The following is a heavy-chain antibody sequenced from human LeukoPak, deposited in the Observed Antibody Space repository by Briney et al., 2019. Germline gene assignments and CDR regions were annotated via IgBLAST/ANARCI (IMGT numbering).Heavy chain of an antibody. J-gene: IGHJ4*02. CDR1: GFTFSSYA. CDR2: ISGSGGST. D-gene: IGHD5-18*01. Sequence: GGSLRLSCAASGFTFSSYAMSWVRQAPGKGLEWVSAISGSGGSTCYADSVKGRFTISRDNSKNTLYLQMNSLRAEDTAVYYCAKGHWESGYSYGYFDYWGQGTLVTVSS. CDR3: AKGHWESGYSYGYFDY. V-gene: IGHV3-23*01.